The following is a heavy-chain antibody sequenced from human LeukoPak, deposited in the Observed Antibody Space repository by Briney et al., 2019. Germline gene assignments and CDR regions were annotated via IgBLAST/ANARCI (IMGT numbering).Heavy chain of an antibody. CDR2: ISSSSSTI. V-gene: IGHV3-48*01. CDR1: GFTFSSYS. D-gene: IGHD6-13*01. Sequence: GGSLRLSCAASGFTFSSYSMNWVRQAPGKGLEWVSYISSSSSTIYYADSVKGRFTISRDNAKNSLYLQMNSLRAEDTAVYYCARDGAAAVYDAFVIWGQGTMVTVSS. J-gene: IGHJ3*02. CDR3: ARDGAAAVYDAFVI.